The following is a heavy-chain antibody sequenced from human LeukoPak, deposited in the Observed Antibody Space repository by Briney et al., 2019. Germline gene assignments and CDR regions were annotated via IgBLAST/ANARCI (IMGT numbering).Heavy chain of an antibody. Sequence: MSSETLSLTCTVSGGCIRSYYWSWIRQPVEKGLEWIGRIDTSGSTNYNPSLKSRVTMSVDTSKTQISLKLTSVTAADTAVYYCARHMSVSYDAFDLWGRGTPVTVSS. CDR3: ARHMSVSYDAFDL. CDR2: IDTSGST. D-gene: IGHD3-10*01. J-gene: IGHJ3*01. V-gene: IGHV4-4*07. CDR1: GGCIRSYY.